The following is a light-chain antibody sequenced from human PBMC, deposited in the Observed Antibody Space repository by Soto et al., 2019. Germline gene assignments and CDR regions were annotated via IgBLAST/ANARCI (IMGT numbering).Light chain of an antibody. Sequence: EIVLTQSPGTLSLSPGERATLSCRASQSVSNNYLAWYQQKPGQAPRLLIYGASSRPTGIPDRFSGSGSGTDFTLTISRLEPEDFAVYYCQQYGSSPLTFGGGTKVDIK. CDR3: QQYGSSPLT. CDR2: GAS. J-gene: IGKJ4*01. V-gene: IGKV3-20*01. CDR1: QSVSNNY.